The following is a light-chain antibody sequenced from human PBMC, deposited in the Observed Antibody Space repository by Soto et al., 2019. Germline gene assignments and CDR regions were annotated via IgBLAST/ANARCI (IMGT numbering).Light chain of an antibody. CDR1: ALPKKY. CDR2: KDS. V-gene: IGLV3-16*01. Sequence: SYELTQPPSVSVSLGQMARITCCGEALPKKYAYWYQQKPGQFPVLVIYKDSERPSGIPERFSGSSSGTIVTLTISGVQAEDEADYYCLSADSSGTYPEVFGGGTKLTVL. J-gene: IGLJ2*01. CDR3: LSADSSGTYPEV.